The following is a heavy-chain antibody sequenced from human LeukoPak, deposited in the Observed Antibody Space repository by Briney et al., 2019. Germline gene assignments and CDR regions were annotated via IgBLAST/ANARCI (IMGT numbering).Heavy chain of an antibody. J-gene: IGHJ6*03. CDR2: VYTSGIT. CDR3: ARHNGFDRGYYYYMDV. D-gene: IGHD3-9*01. CDR1: GGFINSYY. Sequence: SATLSLTCTVSGGFINSYYWSWIRQPAGKGLEWIGRVYTSGITNYNPSLKSRITMSVDTSKNQFSLKLTPVTAADTAVYYCARHNGFDRGYYYYMDVWGKGTTVTVSS. V-gene: IGHV4-4*07.